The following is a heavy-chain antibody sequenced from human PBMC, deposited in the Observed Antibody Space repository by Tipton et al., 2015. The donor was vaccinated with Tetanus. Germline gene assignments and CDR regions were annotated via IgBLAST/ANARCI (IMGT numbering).Heavy chain of an antibody. J-gene: IGHJ6*02. D-gene: IGHD1-1*01. V-gene: IGHV3-11*01. CDR2: LSHSGTTI. CDR3: AGGRSHYKGIDV. CDR1: DSIASHSY. Sequence: SLRLSCAVSDSIASHSYVTWVRHDPGKGLEWVSYLSHSGTTIYYADSVKGRFTISRDNSKKSLYMQMDSLRAEDTAVYYCAGGRSHYKGIDVWGQGTTVTVSS.